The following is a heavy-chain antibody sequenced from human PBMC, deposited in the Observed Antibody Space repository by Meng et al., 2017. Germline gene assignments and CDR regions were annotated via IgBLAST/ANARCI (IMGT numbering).Heavy chain of an antibody. CDR2: INHSGST. CDR1: GGSFSGYY. Sequence: SQTLSLTCAVYGGSFSGYYWSWIRQPPGKGLEWIGEINHSGSTNYNPSLKGRVTISVDTSKNQFSLKLSSVTAADTAVYYCARGAVVVVAATLFDYWGQGTLVTVSS. CDR3: ARGAVVVVAATLFDY. V-gene: IGHV4-34*01. J-gene: IGHJ4*02. D-gene: IGHD2-15*01.